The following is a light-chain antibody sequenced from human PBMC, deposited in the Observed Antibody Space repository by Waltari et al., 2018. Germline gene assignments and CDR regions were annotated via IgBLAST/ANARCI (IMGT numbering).Light chain of an antibody. J-gene: IGKJ1*01. CDR1: QSVGRY. Sequence: EIVLTQSPGTLSLSPGERATLSCRASQSVGRYLAWYQQKPGQAPRLLIYGASSRATGIPDRFXGXXSGTDFSLTISRLXXEDFAVYYCQNHERLPAVFGQGTKVEIK. V-gene: IGKV3-20*01. CDR2: GAS. CDR3: QNHERLPAV.